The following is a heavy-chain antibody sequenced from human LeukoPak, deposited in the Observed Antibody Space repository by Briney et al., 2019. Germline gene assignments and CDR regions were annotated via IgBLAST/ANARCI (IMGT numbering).Heavy chain of an antibody. CDR3: ARETLQQLIFDF. Sequence: SLLCALRVDRYKCFHWLGLPRPTEKAGEWIGEINHSGSTNYNPSLKSRVIISVDTSKIQFSLMLSSVTAADTAVYYCARETLQQLIFDFWGEGTLVTVSS. V-gene: IGHV4-34*01. CDR1: VDRYKCFH. J-gene: IGHJ4*02. CDR2: INHSGST. D-gene: IGHD6-13*01.